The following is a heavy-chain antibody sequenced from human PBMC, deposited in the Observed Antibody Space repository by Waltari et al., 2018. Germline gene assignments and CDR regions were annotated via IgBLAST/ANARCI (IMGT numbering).Heavy chain of an antibody. J-gene: IGHJ4*02. CDR1: GGSISSYY. CDR3: ARVMGLRLGELSLYPYYFDY. Sequence: QVQLQESGPGLVKPSETLSLTCTVSGGSISSYYWSWIRQPPGKGLEWIGYIYYSGSTSYNPSLKSRVTISVDTSKNQFSLKLSSVTAADTAVYYCARVMGLRLGELSLYPYYFDYWGQGTLVTISS. CDR2: IYYSGST. V-gene: IGHV4-59*01. D-gene: IGHD3-16*02.